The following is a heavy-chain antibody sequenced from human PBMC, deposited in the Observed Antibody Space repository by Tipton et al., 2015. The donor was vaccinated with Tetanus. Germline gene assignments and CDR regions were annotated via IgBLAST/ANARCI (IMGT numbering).Heavy chain of an antibody. J-gene: IGHJ4*02. D-gene: IGHD6-19*01. Sequence: GSLRLSCVASGFTFSNYWMHWVRQAPGKGLVWVSRINTDGSIRNYADSVKGRFTISRDNAENSLYLQMNSLRAEDTAFYYCAKVSPNPSGCLDYWGQGTLVTVSS. CDR3: AKVSPNPSGCLDY. CDR2: INTDGSIR. CDR1: GFTFSNYW. V-gene: IGHV3-74*01.